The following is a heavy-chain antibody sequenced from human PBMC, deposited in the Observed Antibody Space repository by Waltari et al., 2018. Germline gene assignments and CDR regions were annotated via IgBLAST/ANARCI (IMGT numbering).Heavy chain of an antibody. CDR2: IYYSGST. CDR1: GGSISSSSYY. Sequence: QLQLQESGPGLVKPSETLSLTCTVSGGSISSSSYYWGWIRQPPGKGLEWIGSIYYSGSTYYTPSLKSRVTISVDTSKNQCSLKLSSVTAADTAVYYCAREKDIVVVIASYDAFDIWGQGTMVTVSS. D-gene: IGHD2-21*01. J-gene: IGHJ3*02. V-gene: IGHV4-39*07. CDR3: AREKDIVVVIASYDAFDI.